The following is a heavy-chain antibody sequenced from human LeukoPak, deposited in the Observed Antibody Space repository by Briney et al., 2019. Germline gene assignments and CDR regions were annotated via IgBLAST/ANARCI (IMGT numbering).Heavy chain of an antibody. V-gene: IGHV3-23*01. CDR1: GFIFGNYA. Sequence: PGGSLRLSCAASGFIFGNYAMNWVSLAPGKGLEWVSVITGSGGFTNYADSVKGRFTISRDNSKNMLFLQMNSLRADDTAVYYCAREAPGDFDYWGQGTLVTVSS. CDR2: ITGSGGFT. J-gene: IGHJ4*02. CDR3: AREAPGDFDY. D-gene: IGHD4-17*01.